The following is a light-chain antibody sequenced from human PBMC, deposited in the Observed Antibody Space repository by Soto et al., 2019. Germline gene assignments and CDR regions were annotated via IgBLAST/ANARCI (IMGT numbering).Light chain of an antibody. CDR3: QQRSNWPPIT. V-gene: IGKV1-9*01. CDR1: QGVSSF. J-gene: IGKJ5*01. Sequence: DIQMTQSPSTLSASVGDRVTITCRASQGVSSFLAWYQQKPGKAPKLLIYTISTLQSGVPSRFSGSGSGTDFTLTISSLEPEDFAVYYCQQRSNWPPITFGQGTRLEIK. CDR2: TIS.